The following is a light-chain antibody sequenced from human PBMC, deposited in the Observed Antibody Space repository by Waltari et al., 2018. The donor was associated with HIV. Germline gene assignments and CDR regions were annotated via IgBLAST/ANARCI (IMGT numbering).Light chain of an antibody. CDR1: NSTIGSNT. Sequence: QSVLTQPPSASGPPGQRVTISCSGSNSTIGSNTVSWFQQLPGTAPKLLIYLNNQRPSGVPDRISGSKSGTSASLAISGLQSEDEAHYYCAAWDDSLNSRIFGGGTKLTVL. CDR3: AAWDDSLNSRI. CDR2: LNN. V-gene: IGLV1-44*01. J-gene: IGLJ2*01.